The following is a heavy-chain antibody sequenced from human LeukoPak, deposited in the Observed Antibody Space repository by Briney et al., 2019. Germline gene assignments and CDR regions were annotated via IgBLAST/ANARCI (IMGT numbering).Heavy chain of an antibody. CDR2: ISAYNGNT. Sequence: GASVKVSCKASGYTFTSYGISWVRQAPGQGLEWMGWISAYNGNTNYAQKLQGRVTITADESTSTAYMELSSLRSEDTAVYYCARDRYGGKPDWGQGTLVTVSS. J-gene: IGHJ4*02. CDR1: GYTFTSYG. CDR3: ARDRYGGKPD. V-gene: IGHV1-18*01. D-gene: IGHD4-23*01.